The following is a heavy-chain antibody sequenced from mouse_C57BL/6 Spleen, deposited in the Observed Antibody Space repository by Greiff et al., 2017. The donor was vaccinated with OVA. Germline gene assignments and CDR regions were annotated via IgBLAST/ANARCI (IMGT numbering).Heavy chain of an antibody. J-gene: IGHJ1*03. Sequence: QVQLQQPGAELVMPGASVKLSCKASGYTFTSYWMHWVKQRPGQGLEWIGEIDPSDSYTNYNQKFKGKSTLTVDKSSSTAYMQLSSLTAEDSAVYYCARNRADVWGTGTTVTVSS. V-gene: IGHV1-69*01. CDR2: IDPSDSYT. CDR1: GYTFTSYW. D-gene: IGHD3-3*01. CDR3: ARNRADV.